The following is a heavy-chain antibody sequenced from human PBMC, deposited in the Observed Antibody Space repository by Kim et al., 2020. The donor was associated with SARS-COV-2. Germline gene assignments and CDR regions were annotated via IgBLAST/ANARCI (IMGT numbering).Heavy chain of an antibody. J-gene: IGHJ4*02. D-gene: IGHD3-10*01. V-gene: IGHV1-69*13. CDR2: IIPVYGAT. CDR1: GDTFSSYA. CDR3: ARASGIGELNAYSFDY. Sequence: SVKVSCKASGDTFSSYAISWVRQAPGQGLEWMGGIIPVYGATNYAQKFQGRVTITADESTSTAYMELSSLRSEDTAVYYCARASGIGELNAYSFDYCGPGDPVSV.